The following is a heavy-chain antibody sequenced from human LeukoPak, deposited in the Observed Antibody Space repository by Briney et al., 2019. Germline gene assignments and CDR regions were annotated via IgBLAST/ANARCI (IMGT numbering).Heavy chain of an antibody. CDR1: GGSISRGGYS. D-gene: IGHD3-9*01. J-gene: IGHJ4*02. CDR2: IYHSGST. V-gene: IGHV4-30-2*01. Sequence: SQTLPLTCAVSGGSISRGGYSWSWIRQPPGKGLEWIGYIYHSGSTYYNPSLKSRVTISVDRSKNQFSLKLSSVTAADTAVYYCARAQIRYFDWLLTGPFDYWGQGTLVTVSS. CDR3: ARAQIRYFDWLLTGPFDY.